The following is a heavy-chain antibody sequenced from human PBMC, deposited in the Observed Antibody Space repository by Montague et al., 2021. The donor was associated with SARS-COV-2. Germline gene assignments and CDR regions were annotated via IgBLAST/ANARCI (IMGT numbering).Heavy chain of an antibody. CDR2: IYFGGGT. J-gene: IGHJ4*02. CDR3: ARDVGKGFSGYETEGGFDY. V-gene: IGHV4-39*07. D-gene: IGHD5-12*01. Sequence: SETLSLTCTVSGGSISSSNYFWGWIRQPPGKGLEWIGSIYFGGGTXYXXXXKXRVTISVATSKNHFSLKLTSVTAADTAVYYCARDVGKGFSGYETEGGFDYWGQGTPVTVSS. CDR1: GGSISSSNYF.